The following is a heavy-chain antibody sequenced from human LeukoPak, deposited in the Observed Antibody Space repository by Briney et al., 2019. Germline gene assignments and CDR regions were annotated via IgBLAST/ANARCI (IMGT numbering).Heavy chain of an antibody. CDR3: ARVLRYLSAFDY. CDR2: IYYSGST. CDR1: GGSISSSSYY. J-gene: IGHJ4*02. Sequence: SETLSLTCTVSGGSISSSSYYWGWIRQPPGKGLEWIGGIYYSGSTYYNPSLKSRVTISVDTSKNQFSLKLSSVTAADTAVYYCARVLRYLSAFDYWGQGNLVTVSS. D-gene: IGHD3-9*01. V-gene: IGHV4-39*01.